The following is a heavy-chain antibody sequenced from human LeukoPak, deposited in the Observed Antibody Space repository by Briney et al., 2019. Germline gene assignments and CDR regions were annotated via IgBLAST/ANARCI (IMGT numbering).Heavy chain of an antibody. V-gene: IGHV4-34*01. D-gene: IGHD6-13*01. J-gene: IGHJ4*02. CDR2: INHSGST. CDR1: GGSFSGYY. CDR3: AREVVAAAGFDY. Sequence: SSETLSLTCAVYGGSFSGYYWSWIRQPPGKGLEGIGEINHSGSTNYNPSLKSRVTISVDPSKNQFSLKPNSVTAPDTAVYYCAREVVAAAGFDYWGQGTLVTVSS.